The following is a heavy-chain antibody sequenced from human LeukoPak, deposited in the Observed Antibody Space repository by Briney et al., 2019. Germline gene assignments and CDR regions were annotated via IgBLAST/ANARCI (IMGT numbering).Heavy chain of an antibody. Sequence: GGSLRLSCAASGFTFSNYWMHWVRQAPGKGLVWVSRIHTDGISTTYADSVKGRFTISRDNAKNTLYLQMNSLRAEDTAVYYCARDRGGIGYYMDVWGKGTTVTVSS. CDR1: GFTFSNYW. J-gene: IGHJ6*03. D-gene: IGHD3-16*02. CDR3: ARDRGGIGYYMDV. V-gene: IGHV3-74*01. CDR2: IHTDGIST.